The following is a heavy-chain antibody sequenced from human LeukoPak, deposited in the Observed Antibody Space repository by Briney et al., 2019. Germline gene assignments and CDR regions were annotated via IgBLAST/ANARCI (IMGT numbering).Heavy chain of an antibody. V-gene: IGHV1-8*01. CDR1: GYTFTSYD. D-gene: IGHD1-1*01. Sequence: ASVKVSCKASGYTFTSYDINWVRQATGQGLEWMGWMNPNSGNTGYAQKFQGRVTMIRNTSISTAYMELSSLRSEDTAVYYCARRIQLERGLRGMDVWGQGATVTVSS. J-gene: IGHJ6*02. CDR3: ARRIQLERGLRGMDV. CDR2: MNPNSGNT.